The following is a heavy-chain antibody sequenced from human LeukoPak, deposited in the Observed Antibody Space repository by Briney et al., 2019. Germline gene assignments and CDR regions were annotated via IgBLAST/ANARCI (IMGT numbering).Heavy chain of an antibody. CDR2: ISGSGGST. CDR3: AKDRDIAKRGYSYGYGDY. D-gene: IGHD5-18*01. J-gene: IGHJ4*02. CDR1: GFIFPTYG. V-gene: IGHV3-23*01. Sequence: GGSLRLSCAASGFIFPTYGMHWVRQAPGKGLEWVSAISGSGGSTYYADSVKGRFTISRDNSKNTLYLQMNSLRAEDTAVYYCAKDRDIAKRGYSYGYGDYWGQGTLVTVSS.